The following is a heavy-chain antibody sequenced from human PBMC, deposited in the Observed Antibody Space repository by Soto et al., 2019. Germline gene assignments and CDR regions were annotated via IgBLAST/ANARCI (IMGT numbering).Heavy chain of an antibody. CDR1: GFTFSSYA. CDR3: ARDRVRGGNSLYWYFDL. D-gene: IGHD2-21*02. CDR2: ISYDGSNK. J-gene: IGHJ2*01. V-gene: IGHV3-30*04. Sequence: GGSLRLSCAASGFTFSSYAMHWVRQAPGKGLEWVAVISYDGSNKYYADSVKGRFTISRDNSKNTLYLQMNSLRAEDTAVYYCARDRVRGGNSLYWYFDLWGRGTLVTVSS.